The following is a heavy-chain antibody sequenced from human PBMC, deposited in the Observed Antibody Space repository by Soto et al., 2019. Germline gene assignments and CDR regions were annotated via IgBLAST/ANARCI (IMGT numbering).Heavy chain of an antibody. Sequence: SETLSLTCTVSGGSISSSSYYWGWIRQPPGKGLEWIGSIYYSGSTYYNPSLKSRVTISVDTSKNQFPLKLSSVTAADTAVYYCARYSSGYTYYFDYWGQGTLVTVSS. V-gene: IGHV4-39*01. J-gene: IGHJ4*02. CDR3: ARYSSGYTYYFDY. CDR2: IYYSGST. D-gene: IGHD3-22*01. CDR1: GGSISSSSYY.